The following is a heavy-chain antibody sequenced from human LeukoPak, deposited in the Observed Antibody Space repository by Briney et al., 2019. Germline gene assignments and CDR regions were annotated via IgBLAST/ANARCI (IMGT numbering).Heavy chain of an antibody. CDR1: GGSFSGYY. D-gene: IGHD5-24*01. Sequence: SETLSLTCAVYGGSFSGYYWSWIRQPPGKGLEWIGEINHSGSTNYNPSLKSRVTISVDKSKNQFSLKLSSVTAADTAVYYCARGSAVEMATLRNAFDIGGQGTMVTVSS. CDR2: INHSGST. V-gene: IGHV4-34*01. CDR3: ARGSAVEMATLRNAFDI. J-gene: IGHJ3*02.